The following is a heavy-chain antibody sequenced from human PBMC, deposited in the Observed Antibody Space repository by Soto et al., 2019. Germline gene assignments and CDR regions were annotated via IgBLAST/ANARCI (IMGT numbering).Heavy chain of an antibody. CDR3: AKRTDYDFWSGRLDY. CDR2: ISYDGSNK. J-gene: IGHJ4*02. CDR1: GFTFSSDC. D-gene: IGHD3-3*01. Sequence: GGSLILSCAASGFTFSSDCMHWVRQAPGKGLEWVAVISYDGSNKYYADSVKGRFTISRDNSKNTLYLQMNSLRAEDTAVYYCAKRTDYDFWSGRLDYWGQGTLVTVSS. V-gene: IGHV3-30*18.